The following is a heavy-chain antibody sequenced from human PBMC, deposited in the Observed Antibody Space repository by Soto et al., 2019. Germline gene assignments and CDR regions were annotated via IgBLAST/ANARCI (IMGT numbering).Heavy chain of an antibody. CDR2: ISGSVGST. CDR3: AKGGQMSY. D-gene: IGHD3-16*01. Sequence: EVQLLESGGGLVQPGGSLRLSCAASGFTFNGNAMTWVRQAPGKGLEWVSSISGSVGSTYYADSVKGRFTISRDNSRSTLYLQMISLRVEDTALYYCAKGGQMSYWGQGTLVIVSS. CDR1: GFTFNGNA. J-gene: IGHJ4*02. V-gene: IGHV3-23*01.